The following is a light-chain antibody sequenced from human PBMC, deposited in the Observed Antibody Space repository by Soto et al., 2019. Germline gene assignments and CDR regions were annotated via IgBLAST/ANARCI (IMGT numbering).Light chain of an antibody. CDR2: GAS. V-gene: IGKV3-15*01. J-gene: IGKJ1*01. CDR3: QHYNHWLWT. CDR1: QSIRST. Sequence: EIVMKQSPTTLSVSPGERATLSCRSSQSIRSTLAWYQQKPGQAPRLLIYGASTRATGIPARFSGSGSGTEFTLTIGSLQSEDVAVYYCQHYNHWLWTFGQGAKVDIK.